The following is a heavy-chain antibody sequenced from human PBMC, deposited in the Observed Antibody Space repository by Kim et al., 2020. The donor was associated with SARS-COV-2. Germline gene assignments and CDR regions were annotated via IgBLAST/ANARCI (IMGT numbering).Heavy chain of an antibody. J-gene: IGHJ3*02. CDR3: ARRRRADAFDI. CDR2: VSGSGATM. Sequence: GGSLRLSCAASGFTFSSYAMSWVRQAPGKGLEWVSYVSGSGATMYYADSVRGRFIISRDNARDSLYLQMNSLRAEDTAVYYCARRRRADAFDIWGLGTMVTAS. CDR1: GFTFSSYA. V-gene: IGHV3-48*03.